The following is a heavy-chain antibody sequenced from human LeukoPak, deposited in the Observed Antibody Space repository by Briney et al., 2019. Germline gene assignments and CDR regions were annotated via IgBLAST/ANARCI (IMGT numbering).Heavy chain of an antibody. Sequence: PGGSLRLSCAASAFSFSDYGMHWVRQAPGKGLEWVSSISSSSSYIYYADSVKGRFTISRDNAKNSLYLQMNSLRAEDTAVYYCARGYSGFWFDPWGQGTLVTVSS. CDR3: ARGYSGFWFDP. CDR2: ISSSSSYI. J-gene: IGHJ5*02. CDR1: AFSFSDYG. V-gene: IGHV3-21*01. D-gene: IGHD6-19*01.